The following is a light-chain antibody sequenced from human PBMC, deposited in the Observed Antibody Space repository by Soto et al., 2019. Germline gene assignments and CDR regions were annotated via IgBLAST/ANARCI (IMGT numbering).Light chain of an antibody. J-gene: IGKJ2*01. CDR1: QSVTSSY. V-gene: IGKV3-20*01. CDR2: GAS. Sequence: EIVLTQSPGTLSLSPGERVTLSCRASQSVTSSYLAWYQQKPGQAPRLLIYGASSRATGTPDRFSGSGSGTDFTLTISRLEPEDFAVYYCQQYGTSPPYTFGQGTELEIK. CDR3: QQYGTSPPYT.